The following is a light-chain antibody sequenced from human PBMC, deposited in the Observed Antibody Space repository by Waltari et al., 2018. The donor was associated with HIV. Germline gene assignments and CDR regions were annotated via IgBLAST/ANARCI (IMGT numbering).Light chain of an antibody. J-gene: IGKJ2*01. CDR2: AAS. CDR1: QGISSH. V-gene: IGKV1-9*01. Sequence: IQLTESPSFLSASVGDRVTITFRASQGISSHLDCNQQKPGKAPKLLIYAASTLQVGVPSRFSGSGSGTEFTLTISSLQPEDFATYYCQRLNTYGYTFGQGTKLEIK. CDR3: QRLNTYGYT.